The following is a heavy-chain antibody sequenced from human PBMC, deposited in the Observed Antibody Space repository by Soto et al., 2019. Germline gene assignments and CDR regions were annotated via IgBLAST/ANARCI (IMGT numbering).Heavy chain of an antibody. J-gene: IGHJ6*04. Sequence: EVQLVESGGGLVQRGGSLRLSCAASGITVYNNYMSWVRQAPGKGLEWVSVIYSGGSTSYADSVKGRFTISRDGSKNTVYLQMNSLRAEDTAVYYCARDVVVWGRGTTVTVSS. V-gene: IGHV3-66*01. CDR3: ARDVVV. CDR2: IYSGGST. CDR1: GITVYNNY.